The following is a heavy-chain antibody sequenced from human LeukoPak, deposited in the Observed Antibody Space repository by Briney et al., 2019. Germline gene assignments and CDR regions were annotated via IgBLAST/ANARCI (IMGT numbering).Heavy chain of an antibody. CDR2: INHSGST. D-gene: IGHD3-10*01. CDR3: ARRRLRTYYYGSGSDVAFDY. CDR1: GGSFSGYY. Sequence: KTSETLSLTCAVYGGSFSGYYWSWIRQPPGKGLEWIGEINHSGSTNYNPSLKSRVTMSVDTSKNQFSLKLSSVTAADTAVYYCARRRLRTYYYGSGSDVAFDYCGQGTLVTVSS. J-gene: IGHJ4*02. V-gene: IGHV4-34*01.